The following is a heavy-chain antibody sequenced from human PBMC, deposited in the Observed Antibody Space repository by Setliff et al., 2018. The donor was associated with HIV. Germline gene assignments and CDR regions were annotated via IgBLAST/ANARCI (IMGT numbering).Heavy chain of an antibody. CDR2: LYYSGTT. Sequence: PSETLSLTCTVSGGLISSHIYQWGWIRQPPGKGLEWIGSLYYSGTTHYNPSLKSRLTISIDTSMNQFSLRLNALTAADTAVYYCARLGGNWGYWFDPWSQGTLVTVSS. CDR3: ARLGGNWGYWFDP. CDR1: GGLISSHIYQ. V-gene: IGHV4-39*01. J-gene: IGHJ5*02. D-gene: IGHD7-27*01.